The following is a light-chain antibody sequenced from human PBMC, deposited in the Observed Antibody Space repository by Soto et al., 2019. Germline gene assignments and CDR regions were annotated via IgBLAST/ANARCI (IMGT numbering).Light chain of an antibody. CDR3: TSYTSSRTVV. J-gene: IGLJ2*01. Sequence: QSVLAQPASVSGSPGQSITISCTGTSSDIGTYNYVSWYQQHAGKVPKLMIYDVRNRPSGVSDRFSGSKSGNTASLTISGLQAEDEADYYCTSYTSSRTVVFGGGTKLTVL. CDR1: SSDIGTYNY. CDR2: DVR. V-gene: IGLV2-14*03.